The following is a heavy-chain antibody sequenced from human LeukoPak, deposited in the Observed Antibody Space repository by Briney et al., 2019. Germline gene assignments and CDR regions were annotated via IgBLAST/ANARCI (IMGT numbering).Heavy chain of an antibody. Sequence: ASVKVSCKVSGYTLTELSMHWVRQAPGKGLEWMGGFDPEDGETIYAQKFQGRVTMTEDTSTDTAYMKLSSLRSEDTAVYYCATEFRPLQYDYVWGSYRYQHWFDPWGQGTLVTVSS. D-gene: IGHD3-16*02. CDR3: ATEFRPLQYDYVWGSYRYQHWFDP. V-gene: IGHV1-24*01. CDR1: GYTLTELS. J-gene: IGHJ5*02. CDR2: FDPEDGET.